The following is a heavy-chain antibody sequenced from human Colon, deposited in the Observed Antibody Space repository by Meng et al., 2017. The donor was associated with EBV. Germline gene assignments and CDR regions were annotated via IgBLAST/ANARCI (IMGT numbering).Heavy chain of an antibody. Sequence: QVEVVQIWSEMKKPWASVKVSCKASGYTFSTYTINWVRQAHGRGLEWMGWISTNTGTPTYTQGFTGRFVFSLDTSVSTAYLQISSLKAEDTAVYYCARGGNFDPWGQGTLVTVSS. CDR2: ISTNTGTP. J-gene: IGHJ5*02. V-gene: IGHV7-4-1*02. CDR1: GYTFSTYT. CDR3: ARGGNFDP. D-gene: IGHD2/OR15-2a*01.